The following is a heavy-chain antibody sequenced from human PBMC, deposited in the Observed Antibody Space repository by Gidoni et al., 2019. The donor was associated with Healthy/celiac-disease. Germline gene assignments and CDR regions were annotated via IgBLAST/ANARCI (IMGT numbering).Heavy chain of an antibody. J-gene: IGHJ6*02. CDR3: ARGLGYCSGGSCYQGGYYYYGMDV. V-gene: IGHV4-34*01. CDR2: INHSGST. CDR1: GASFSGYY. D-gene: IGHD2-15*01. Sequence: QVQLQQWGAGLLKPSETLSLTCAVYGASFSGYYWSWSRQPPGTGLEWMGEINHSGSTNYNPSLKSRVTISVDTSKNQFSLKLSSVTAADTAVYYCARGLGYCSGGSCYQGGYYYYGMDVWGQGTTVTVSS.